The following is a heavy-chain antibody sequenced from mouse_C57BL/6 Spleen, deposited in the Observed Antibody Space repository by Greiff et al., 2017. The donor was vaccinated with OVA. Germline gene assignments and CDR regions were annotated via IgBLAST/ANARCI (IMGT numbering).Heavy chain of an antibody. CDR1: GYAFTNYL. V-gene: IGHV1-54*01. CDR3: ARQAQATRGYFDY. CDR2: INPGSGGT. Sequence: QVQLQQSGAELVRPGTSVKVSCKASGYAFTNYLIEWVKQRPGQGLEWIGVINPGSGGTNYNEKFKGKATLTADKSSSTAYMQLSSLTSEDSAVYFCARQAQATRGYFDYWGQGTTLTVSS. D-gene: IGHD3-2*02. J-gene: IGHJ2*01.